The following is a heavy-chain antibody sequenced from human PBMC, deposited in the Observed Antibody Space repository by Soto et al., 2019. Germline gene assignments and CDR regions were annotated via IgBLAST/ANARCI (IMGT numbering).Heavy chain of an antibody. D-gene: IGHD1-1*01. Sequence: GGSLRLSCAASGFTFSMYWMHWVRQVPGKGPEWVSRINDDGISTNYADSVKGRFTISRDNAKNTLYLQMNALGVEDTAVYYCTRGPRSTSTGTGAFWGQGTLVTVSS. CDR3: TRGPRSTSTGTGAF. V-gene: IGHV3-74*01. CDR1: GFTFSMYW. J-gene: IGHJ4*02. CDR2: INDDGIST.